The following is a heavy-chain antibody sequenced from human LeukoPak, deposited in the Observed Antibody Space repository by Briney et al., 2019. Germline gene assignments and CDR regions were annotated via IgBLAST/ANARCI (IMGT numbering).Heavy chain of an antibody. CDR2: ISYSGST. Sequence: SETLSLTCTVSGGSINSYYWSWIRQPPGKGLEWIGYISYSGSTNYNPSLKSRVTISLDTSKNQFFLKLSSVTAADTALYYCARGNANWGPGTLVTVSS. J-gene: IGHJ4*02. CDR1: GGSINSYY. CDR3: ARGNAN. V-gene: IGHV4-59*01.